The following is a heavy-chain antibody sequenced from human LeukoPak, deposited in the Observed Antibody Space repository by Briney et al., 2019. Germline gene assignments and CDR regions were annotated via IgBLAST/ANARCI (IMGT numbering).Heavy chain of an antibody. D-gene: IGHD6-13*01. J-gene: IGHJ6*02. V-gene: IGHV5-51*01. CDR1: GYSFTSYW. CDR3: AREEGGIAPSFSNLMDV. CDR2: IYPGDSDT. Sequence: GESLKISCKGSGYSFTSYWIGWVRQMPGKGLEWMGIIYPGDSDTRYSPSFQGQVTISADKSISTAYLQWSSLRSEDTAVYYCAREEGGIAPSFSNLMDVWGQGTTVTVSS.